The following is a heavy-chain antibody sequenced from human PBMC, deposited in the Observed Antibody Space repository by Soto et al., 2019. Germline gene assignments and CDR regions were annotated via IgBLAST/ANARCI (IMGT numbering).Heavy chain of an antibody. CDR3: ARERSSRDGYNLYYYYGMDV. CDR2: IYSGGST. Sequence: GGSLRLSCAASGFTVSSNYMSWVRQAPGKGLEWVSVIYSGGSTYYADSVKGRFTISRDNSKNTLYLQMNSLRAEDTAVYYCARERSSRDGYNLYYYYGMDVWGQGTTVTVSS. CDR1: GFTVSSNY. V-gene: IGHV3-53*01. J-gene: IGHJ6*02. D-gene: IGHD5-12*01.